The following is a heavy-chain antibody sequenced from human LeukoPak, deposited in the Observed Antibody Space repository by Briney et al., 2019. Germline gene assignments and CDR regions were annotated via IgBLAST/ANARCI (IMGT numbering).Heavy chain of an antibody. V-gene: IGHV4-59*08. CDR1: GGSISPLY. CDR3: ARFCSSTSCNTDY. J-gene: IGHJ4*02. Sequence: PSETLSLTCTVSGGSISPLYWSWIRQPPGKRLEWIGYIYYTGSTKYNSSLKSRVTISVDTSKNQFSLKLSSVTAADTAVYYCARFCSSTSCNTDYWGQGTLVTVSS. CDR2: IYYTGST. D-gene: IGHD2-2*02.